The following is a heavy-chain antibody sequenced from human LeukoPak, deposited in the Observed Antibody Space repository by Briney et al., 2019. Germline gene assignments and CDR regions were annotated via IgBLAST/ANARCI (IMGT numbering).Heavy chain of an antibody. CDR3: ARPYLAERPFNWFDP. CDR2: INPSGGST. Sequence: ASVKVSCKAPGYIFTTYYMHWMRQAPGQGPEWMGIINPSGGSTSYAQKFQGRVTMTRDTSTSTVYMGLSSLRSEDTAVYYCARPYLAERPFNWFDPWGQGTLVTVSS. J-gene: IGHJ5*02. CDR1: GYIFTTYY. D-gene: IGHD2-8*01. V-gene: IGHV1-46*01.